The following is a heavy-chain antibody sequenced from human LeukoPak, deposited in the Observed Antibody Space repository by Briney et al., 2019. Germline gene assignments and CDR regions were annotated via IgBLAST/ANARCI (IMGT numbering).Heavy chain of an antibody. J-gene: IGHJ3*02. V-gene: IGHV1-8*01. D-gene: IGHD3-10*01. CDR2: MNPSSGNT. Sequence: ASVKVSCKVSGYTLTELSMHWVRQATGQGLEWMGWMNPSSGNTGYAQKFQGRVTMTRNTSISTAYMELSSLRSEDTAVYYCARDYYGSGSYYNPDAFDIWGQGTMVTVSS. CDR3: ARDYYGSGSYYNPDAFDI. CDR1: GYTLTELS.